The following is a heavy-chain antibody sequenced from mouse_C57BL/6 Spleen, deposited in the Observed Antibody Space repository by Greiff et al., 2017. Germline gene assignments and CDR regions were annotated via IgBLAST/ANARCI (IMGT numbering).Heavy chain of an antibody. V-gene: IGHV1-15*01. CDR3: TRDDYDDGVSDY. CDR2: IDPETGGT. CDR1: GYTFTDYE. J-gene: IGHJ2*01. D-gene: IGHD2-4*01. Sequence: QVQLKQSGAELVRPGASVTLSCKASGYTFTDYEMHWVKQTPVHGLEWIGAIDPETGGTAYNQKFKGKAILTADKSSSTAYMELRSLTSEDSAVYYCTRDDYDDGVSDYWGQGTTLTVSS.